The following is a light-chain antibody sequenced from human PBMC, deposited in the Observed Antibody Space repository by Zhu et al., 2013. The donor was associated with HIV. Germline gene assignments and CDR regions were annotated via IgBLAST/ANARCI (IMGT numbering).Light chain of an antibody. J-gene: IGKJ3*01. Sequence: DIQMTQSPSSLSASVGDRIVITCRASQDIRNDLGWFQQKPGKAPKRLIHAASSLQNGVPSRVSGSGSGTEFTLTIDSLQPEDFATYYCQHVNNNAAFGPGTNLDV. CDR2: AAS. V-gene: IGKV1-17*01. CDR1: QDIRND. CDR3: QHVNNNAA.